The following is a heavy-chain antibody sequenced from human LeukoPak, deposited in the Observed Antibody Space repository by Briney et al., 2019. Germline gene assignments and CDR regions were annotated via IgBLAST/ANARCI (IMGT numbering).Heavy chain of an antibody. Sequence: PGGSLRLSCAASGFAFSYFPMHWVRQAPGKGLYWVAVISYDGRAEYYAESVKGRFIISRDNSKNTLYLQMNSLRAEDTAVYYCAKDGGYYDTSGDYFDNWAREPGSPSPQ. CDR3: AKDGGYYDTSGDYFDN. CDR1: GFAFSYFP. CDR2: ISYDGRAE. D-gene: IGHD3-22*01. V-gene: IGHV3-30-3*02. J-gene: IGHJ4*02.